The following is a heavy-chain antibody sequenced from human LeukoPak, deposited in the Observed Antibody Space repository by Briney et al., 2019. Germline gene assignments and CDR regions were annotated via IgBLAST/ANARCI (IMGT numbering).Heavy chain of an antibody. V-gene: IGHV1-2*02. CDR1: GYIFTGYY. Sequence: ASVKVSCKASGYIFTGYYMHWVRQAPGQGLEWMGWINPNSGDTNYAQKFQGRVTMTRDTSISTAYMDLSSLRSEDTAVYYCARDLSHRYYHRTGYAFDYWGQGTLVTVSS. CDR3: ARDLSHRYYHRTGYAFDY. D-gene: IGHD3-22*01. J-gene: IGHJ4*02. CDR2: INPNSGDT.